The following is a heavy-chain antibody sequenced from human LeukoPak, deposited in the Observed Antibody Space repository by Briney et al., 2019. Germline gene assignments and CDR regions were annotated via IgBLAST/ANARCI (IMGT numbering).Heavy chain of an antibody. D-gene: IGHD3/OR15-3a*01. CDR2: IWYDGSNK. V-gene: IGHV3-33*08. CDR1: GFSFNTYW. CDR3: AREVSLGLNWFDP. J-gene: IGHJ5*02. Sequence: GGSLRLSCAVSGFSFNTYWMTWVRQAPGKGLEWVAVIWYDGSNKYYADSVKGRFTISRDNSKNTLYLQMNSLRAEDTAVYYCAREVSLGLNWFDPWGQGTLVTVSS.